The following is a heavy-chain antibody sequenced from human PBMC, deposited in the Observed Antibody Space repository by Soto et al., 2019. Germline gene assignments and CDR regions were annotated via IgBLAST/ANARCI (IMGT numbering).Heavy chain of an antibody. Sequence: SETLSLTCTVSGGSLSSYYWSWIRQPPGKGLEWIGYIYYSGSTNYNPSLKNRVTISVDTSKNQFSLKLSSVTAADTAVYYCARDRWKSSRFDPWGQGTLVTVSS. J-gene: IGHJ5*02. CDR3: ARDRWKSSRFDP. V-gene: IGHV4-59*01. D-gene: IGHD1-1*01. CDR2: IYYSGST. CDR1: GGSLSSYY.